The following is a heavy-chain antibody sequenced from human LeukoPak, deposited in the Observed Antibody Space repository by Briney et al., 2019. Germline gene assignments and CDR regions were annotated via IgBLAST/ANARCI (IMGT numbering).Heavy chain of an antibody. J-gene: IGHJ6*02. CDR3: AGDHSSGYYWLSYGMDV. CDR2: IYYSGST. V-gene: IGHV4-39*02. Sequence: SETLSLTCTVSGGSISSSSYYWGWIRQPPGKGLEWIGRIYYSGSTYYNPSLKSRVTISVDTSKNQFSLKLSSVTAADTAVYYCAGDHSSGYYWLSYGMDVWGQGTTVTVSS. CDR1: GGSISSSSYY. D-gene: IGHD3-22*01.